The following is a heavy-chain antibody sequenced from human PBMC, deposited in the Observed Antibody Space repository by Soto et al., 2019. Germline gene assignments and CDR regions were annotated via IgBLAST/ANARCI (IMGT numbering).Heavy chain of an antibody. CDR3: ARGSYYDSSGYYGP. Sequence: QVQLQESGPGLVKPSQTLSLTCTVSGGSISSGGYYWSWIRQHPGKGLEWIGYIYYSGSTYYNPSLKSRVTITVDTSNNQFSRKLSYVTAADTAVYYCARGSYYDSSGYYGPWGQGTLVTVSS. CDR1: GGSISSGGYY. D-gene: IGHD3-22*01. CDR2: IYYSGST. V-gene: IGHV4-31*03. J-gene: IGHJ5*02.